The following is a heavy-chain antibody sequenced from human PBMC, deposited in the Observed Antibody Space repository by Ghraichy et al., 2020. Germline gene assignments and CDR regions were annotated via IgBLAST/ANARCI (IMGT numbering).Heavy chain of an antibody. CDR1: GASISSGSYN. D-gene: IGHD2-21*02. V-gene: IGHV4-61*02. CDR2: INAIGST. CDR3: AREIPYCGGVCNYFDS. J-gene: IGHJ4*02. Sequence: SQTLSLTCTVSGASISSGSYNWSWIRQPAGKGLEWIGRINAIGSTYYNPSLKSRVTISIDTSKNQFSLELSSVTAADTALYYCAREIPYCGGVCNYFDSWGQGTLVSVSS.